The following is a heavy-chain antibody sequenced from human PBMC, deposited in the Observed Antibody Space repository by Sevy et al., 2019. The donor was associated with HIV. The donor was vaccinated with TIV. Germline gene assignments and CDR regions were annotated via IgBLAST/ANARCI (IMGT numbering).Heavy chain of an antibody. V-gene: IGHV3-30-3*01. CDR2: ISYDGSNK. J-gene: IGHJ5*02. Sequence: GGSLRLSCAASGFTFSSYAMHWVRQAPGKGLEWVAVISYDGSNKYYADSVKGRFTISRDNSKNTLYLQMNSLRAEDTAAYYCARDREGGNPPGRWFDPWGQGTLVTVSS. CDR3: ARDREGGNPPGRWFDP. CDR1: GFTFSSYA. D-gene: IGHD3-16*01.